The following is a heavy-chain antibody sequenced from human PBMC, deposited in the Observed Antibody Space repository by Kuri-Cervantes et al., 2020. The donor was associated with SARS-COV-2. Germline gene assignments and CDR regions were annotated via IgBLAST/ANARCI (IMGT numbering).Heavy chain of an antibody. CDR2: ISYDGTSE. V-gene: IGHV3-30-3*01. Sequence: SCAASGFTFSNYALHWVRQAPGKGLEWVAVISYDGTSEYYAESVKGRFTISRDNAKNSLYLQMNSLRAEDTAVYYCARDHTITGTTFDWGQGTLVTVSS. CDR3: ARDHTITGTTFD. CDR1: GFTFSNYA. D-gene: IGHD1-20*01. J-gene: IGHJ4*02.